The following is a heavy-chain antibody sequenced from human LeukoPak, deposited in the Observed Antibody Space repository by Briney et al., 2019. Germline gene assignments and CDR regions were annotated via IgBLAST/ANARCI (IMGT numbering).Heavy chain of an antibody. CDR3: ARHVENVVGSGSYDYFDS. Sequence: SETLSLTCAVSGVSISTTHYYWAWIRQPPGKSLEWIANIYYSGSTYYNLSLRSRVTVSLDTSRNQFSLKLSSVTATDTAVYYCARHVENVVGSGSYDYFDSWGQGNLVTVSS. V-gene: IGHV4-39*01. J-gene: IGHJ4*02. CDR1: GVSISTTHYY. D-gene: IGHD1-26*01. CDR2: IYYSGST.